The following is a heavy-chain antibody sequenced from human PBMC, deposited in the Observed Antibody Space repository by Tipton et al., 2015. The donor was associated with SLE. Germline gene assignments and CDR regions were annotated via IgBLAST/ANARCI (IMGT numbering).Heavy chain of an antibody. CDR3: AREMGFDSSGNYNPFDY. J-gene: IGHJ4*02. V-gene: IGHV4-59*01. CDR2: ISHSGSA. Sequence: TLSLTCTVSGGSIRGYYWSWIRQPPGNGLEWIGCISHSGSAIYNPSLKSQVTISIDTSKNQVSLKVSSVTAADTAIYYCAREMGFDSSGNYNPFDYWGQGTLVTVSS. D-gene: IGHD3-22*01. CDR1: GGSIRGYY.